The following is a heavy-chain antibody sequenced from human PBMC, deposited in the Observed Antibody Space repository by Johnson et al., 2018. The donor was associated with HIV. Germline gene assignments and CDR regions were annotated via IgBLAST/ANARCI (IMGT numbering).Heavy chain of an antibody. V-gene: IGHV3-30*14. Sequence: VQLAESAGGVVQPGRSLRLPCAASGFTFTTYTIHWVRQLPGKGLAWVAGRSYDGSNKYYADFAKGRFTISSDNSKHTLYLQMNSLRAEDTAVYYCARESSSSSGAFDIWGQGTMVTVSS. CDR3: ARESSSSSGAFDI. CDR1: GFTFTTYT. J-gene: IGHJ3*02. D-gene: IGHD6-6*01. CDR2: RSYDGSNK.